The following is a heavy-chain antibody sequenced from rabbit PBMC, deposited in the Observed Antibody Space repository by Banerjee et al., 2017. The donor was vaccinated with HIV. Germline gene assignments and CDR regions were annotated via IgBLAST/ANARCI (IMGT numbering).Heavy chain of an antibody. CDR3: VRHNSGLRL. CDR2: ILVGDGRT. J-gene: IGHJ4*01. CDR1: GFTLSGTYW. Sequence: QEQVEESGGDLVKPEGSLTLTCTASGFTLSGTYWMSWVRQAPGKGLEWIGCILVGDGRTYYATWVNGRFTISKTSTTVDLKMTSLTAADTATYFCVRHNSGLRLWGPGTLVTV. D-gene: IGHD4-1*01. V-gene: IGHV1S45*01.